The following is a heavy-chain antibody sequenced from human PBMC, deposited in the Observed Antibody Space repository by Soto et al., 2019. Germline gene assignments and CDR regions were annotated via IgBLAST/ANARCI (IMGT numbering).Heavy chain of an antibody. CDR3: AREMVRGVMRGYNWFDP. D-gene: IGHD3-10*01. CDR2: IIPIFGTA. Sequence: GASVKVSCKASGGTFSSYAISWVRQAPGQGLEWMGGIIPIFGTANYAQKFQGRVTITADESTSTAYMELRSLRSDDTAVYYCAREMVRGVMRGYNWFDPWGQGTLVTVSS. CDR1: GGTFSSYA. J-gene: IGHJ5*02. V-gene: IGHV1-69*13.